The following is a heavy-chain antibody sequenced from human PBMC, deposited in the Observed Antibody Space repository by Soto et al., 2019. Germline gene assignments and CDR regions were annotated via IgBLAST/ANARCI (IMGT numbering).Heavy chain of an antibody. CDR2: IIPIFGTA. J-gene: IGHJ4*02. Sequence: GASVKVSCKASGGTFSSYAISWVRQAPGQGLEWMGGIIPIFGTANYAQKFQGRVTITADESTSTAYMELSSLRSEDTAVYYCARVSHNYDILTGYLDYWGQGTLVTVSS. CDR3: ARVSHNYDILTGYLDY. CDR1: GGTFSSYA. D-gene: IGHD3-9*01. V-gene: IGHV1-69*13.